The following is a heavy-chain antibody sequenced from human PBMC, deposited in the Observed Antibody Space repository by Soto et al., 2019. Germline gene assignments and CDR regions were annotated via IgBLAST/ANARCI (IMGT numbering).Heavy chain of an antibody. CDR1: GFTFSSYE. Sequence: PGGSLRLSCAASGFTFSSYEMNWVRQAPGKGLEWVSYISSSGSTIYYADSVKGRFTISRDNAKNSLYLQMNSLRAEDTAVYYCARGIRYFDWPMYNWFDPWGQGTLVTVYS. D-gene: IGHD3-9*01. V-gene: IGHV3-48*03. CDR2: ISSSGSTI. CDR3: ARGIRYFDWPMYNWFDP. J-gene: IGHJ5*02.